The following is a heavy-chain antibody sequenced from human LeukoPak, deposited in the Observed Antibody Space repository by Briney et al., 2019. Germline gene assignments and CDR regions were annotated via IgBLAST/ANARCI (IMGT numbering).Heavy chain of an antibody. CDR1: GFTFSRYS. D-gene: IGHD6-13*01. V-gene: IGHV3-21*01. CDR3: ARGYSSSWSIFDY. Sequence: GGSLRLSCAASGFTFSRYSMNWVRQAPGKGLEWVSSISSSSSYIYYADSVKGRFTISRDNAKNSLYLQMNSLRAEDTAVYYYARGYSSSWSIFDYWGQGTLVTVSS. J-gene: IGHJ4*02. CDR2: ISSSSSYI.